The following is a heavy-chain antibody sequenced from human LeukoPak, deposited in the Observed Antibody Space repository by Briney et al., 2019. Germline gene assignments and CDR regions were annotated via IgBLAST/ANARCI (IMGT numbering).Heavy chain of an antibody. Sequence: GGSLRLSCAASGFTFSGSAMHWVRQASGKGLEWVGRIRSKANSYATAYAASVKGRFTISRDDSKNTAYLQMNSLKTEDTAVYYCTRVIVEANTHDGYWGQGTLVTVSS. CDR2: IRSKANSYAT. CDR3: TRVIVEANTHDGY. V-gene: IGHV3-73*01. CDR1: GFTFSGSA. J-gene: IGHJ4*02. D-gene: IGHD1-26*01.